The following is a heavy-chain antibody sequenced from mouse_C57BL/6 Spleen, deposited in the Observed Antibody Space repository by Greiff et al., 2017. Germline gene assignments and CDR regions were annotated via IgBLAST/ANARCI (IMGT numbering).Heavy chain of an antibody. V-gene: IGHV1-82*01. CDR2: IYPGDGDT. J-gene: IGHJ2*01. D-gene: IGHD2-1*01. CDR3: ANGNYLDY. CDR1: GYAFSSSW. Sequence: QVQLQQSGPELVKPGASVKISCKASGYAFSSSWMHWVKQRPGKGLEWIGRIYPGDGDTNYNGKFKGKATLTADKSSSTAYMQLSSLTSEDSAVYFCANGNYLDYWGQGTTLTVSS.